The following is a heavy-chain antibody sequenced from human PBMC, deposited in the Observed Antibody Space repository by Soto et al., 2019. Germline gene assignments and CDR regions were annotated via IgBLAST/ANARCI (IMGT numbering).Heavy chain of an antibody. CDR3: AKEPHDYEFFDL. V-gene: IGHV3-23*01. D-gene: IGHD4-17*01. CDR1: GFTFSSYV. J-gene: IGHJ2*01. Sequence: EVQLLESGGGLVQPGGSLRLSCAASGFTFSSYVMNWVRQAPGKGLEWVSAISGSGGTTYYADSVRGRFTISRDNSKNTLYLQMNSLRAEDTAVYYCAKEPHDYEFFDLLGRGTLVTVSS. CDR2: ISGSGGTT.